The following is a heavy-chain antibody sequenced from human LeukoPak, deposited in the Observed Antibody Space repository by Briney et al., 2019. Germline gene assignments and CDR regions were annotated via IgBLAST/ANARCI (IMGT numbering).Heavy chain of an antibody. V-gene: IGHV1-8*01. Sequence: GASVKISSKASGYTFSTSDINWVRQGPGHGLEWMGWMNPNSGNTGYAQKFPSRDTMTRRTSISTADMELSSLRSEDTAVYYCAIERDGFDYWGQGTMVTVPS. CDR3: AIERDGFDY. CDR2: MNPNSGNT. D-gene: IGHD5-24*01. CDR1: GYTFSTSD. J-gene: IGHJ4*02.